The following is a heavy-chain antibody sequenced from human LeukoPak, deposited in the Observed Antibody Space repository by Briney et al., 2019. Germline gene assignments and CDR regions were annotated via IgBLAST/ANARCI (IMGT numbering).Heavy chain of an antibody. CDR1: GFTVSDNY. CDR2: IDNGGNT. CDR3: ARDGSARSIGN. Sequence: PGGSLRLSCAASGFTVSDNYMSWVRQAPGKGLEWVSVIDNGGNTYYADSVKGRFTISRDNSKNTLYLQLKSMRAEDTAVYYSARDGSARSIGNWGQASQV. V-gene: IGHV3-53*01. D-gene: IGHD6-25*01. J-gene: IGHJ4*02.